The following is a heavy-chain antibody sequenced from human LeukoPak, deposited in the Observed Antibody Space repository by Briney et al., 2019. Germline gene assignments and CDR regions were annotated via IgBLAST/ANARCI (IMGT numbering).Heavy chain of an antibody. CDR1: GFTFSSYS. Sequence: GGSLRLSCAASGFTFSSYSMNWVRQAPGKGLEWVSSISSRSSYIYYADSVKGRFTISRENAKNSLYLQMNSLRAEDTAVYYCARGYYDSSGYYYDVGEFDYWGQGTLVTVSS. J-gene: IGHJ4*02. CDR3: ARGYYDSSGYYYDVGEFDY. D-gene: IGHD3-22*01. CDR2: ISSRSSYI. V-gene: IGHV3-21*01.